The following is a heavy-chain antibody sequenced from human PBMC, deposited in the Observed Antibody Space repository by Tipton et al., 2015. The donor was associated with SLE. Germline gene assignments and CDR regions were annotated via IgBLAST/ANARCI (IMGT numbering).Heavy chain of an antibody. CDR2: ISYSGST. CDR1: GASISSLY. J-gene: IGHJ4*02. D-gene: IGHD6-13*01. CDR3: ARGGGDSSSCQDFDH. Sequence: TLSLTCTVSGASISSLYWSWIRQPPGKGLEWIGCISYSGSTNYNPSLRSRVTLSIDTSKNQFSLKATSVTASDTAVYYCARGGGDSSSCQDFDHWGQGNSVTVSS. V-gene: IGHV4-59*11.